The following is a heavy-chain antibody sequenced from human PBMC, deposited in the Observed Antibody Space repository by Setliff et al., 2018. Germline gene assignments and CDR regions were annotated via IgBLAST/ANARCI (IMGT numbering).Heavy chain of an antibody. Sequence: ASVKVSCKASGYSFTTYYMHWVRQAPGQGLEWTGTINTGGGSASIVDQFQGRVTMTRDTSTSTVYMELSSLTSDDTAVYYCARGGVAAAGKKGVFEHWGQGTLVTVSS. CDR3: ARGGVAAAGKKGVFEH. J-gene: IGHJ4*02. V-gene: IGHV1-46*01. CDR1: GYSFTTYY. CDR2: INTGGGSA. D-gene: IGHD6-13*01.